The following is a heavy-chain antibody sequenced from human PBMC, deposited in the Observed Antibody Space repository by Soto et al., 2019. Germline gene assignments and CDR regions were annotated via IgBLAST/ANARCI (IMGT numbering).Heavy chain of an antibody. CDR1: GGSIRSYY. Sequence: XETLFLTCTVSGGSIRSYYGSWIRQPPGKGLEWIGYIYYSGSTNYNPSLKSRVTISVDTSKNQFSLKLSSVTAADTAVYYCARDRTAAALGWFDPWGQGTLVTVSS. CDR3: ARDRTAAALGWFDP. CDR2: IYYSGST. D-gene: IGHD6-13*01. V-gene: IGHV4-59*01. J-gene: IGHJ5*02.